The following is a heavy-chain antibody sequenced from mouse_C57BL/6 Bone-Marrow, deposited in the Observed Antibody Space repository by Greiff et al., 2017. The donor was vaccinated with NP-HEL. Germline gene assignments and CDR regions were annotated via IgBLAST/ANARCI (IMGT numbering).Heavy chain of an antibody. D-gene: IGHD1-1*01. J-gene: IGHJ2*01. V-gene: IGHV1-82*01. CDR2: IYPGDGDT. CDR1: GYAFSSSW. CDR3: ARSVYYYGFDY. Sequence: QVQLQQSGPELVKPGASVKISCKASGYAFSSSWMNWVKQRPGKGLEWIGRIYPGDGDTNYNGKFKGKATRTADKSSSTAYMQLSSLTSEDSAVYFCARSVYYYGFDYWGQGTTLTVSS.